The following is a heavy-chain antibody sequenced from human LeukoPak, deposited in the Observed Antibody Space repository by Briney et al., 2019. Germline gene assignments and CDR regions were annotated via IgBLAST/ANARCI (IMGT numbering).Heavy chain of an antibody. Sequence: GASVKVSCKASGYTFTGYYMHWVRQAPGQGLEWMGWINPNSGGANYAQKFQGRVTTTRDTSISTAYMELSRLRSDDTAVYYCARDQDVTTLPHDYWGQGTLVTVSS. CDR1: GYTFTGYY. V-gene: IGHV1-2*02. CDR3: ARDQDVTTLPHDY. J-gene: IGHJ4*02. D-gene: IGHD2/OR15-2a*01. CDR2: INPNSGGA.